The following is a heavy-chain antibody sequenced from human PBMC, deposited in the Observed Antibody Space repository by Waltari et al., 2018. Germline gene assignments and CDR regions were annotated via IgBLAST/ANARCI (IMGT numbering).Heavy chain of an antibody. V-gene: IGHV3-49*04. J-gene: IGHJ3*02. D-gene: IGHD1-26*01. CDR3: TRDVVGASHDAFDI. Sequence: EVQLVESGGGLVQPGRSLRLSCTASGFTFGDYALRWVRQAPGKGLEWVGFIRSKAYGGTTEYAASVKGRFTISRDDSKSIAYLQMNSLKTEDTAVYYCTRDVVGASHDAFDIWGQGTMVTVSS. CDR1: GFTFGDYA. CDR2: IRSKAYGGTT.